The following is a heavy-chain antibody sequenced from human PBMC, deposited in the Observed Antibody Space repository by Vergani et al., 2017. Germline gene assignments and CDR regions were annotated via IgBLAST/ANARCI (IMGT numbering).Heavy chain of an antibody. V-gene: IGHV3-33*01. Sequence: QVQLVESGGGVVQPGRSLRLSCAASGFTFSSYGMHWVRQAPGKGLEWVAIIWYDGSNKYYADSVKGRFTISRDNATNSLYLQMNSLRAEDTAVYYCARVGYDFWSGYLPRWGQGTLVTVSS. CDR3: ARVGYDFWSGYLPR. CDR2: IWYDGSNK. J-gene: IGHJ4*02. CDR1: GFTFSSYG. D-gene: IGHD3-3*01.